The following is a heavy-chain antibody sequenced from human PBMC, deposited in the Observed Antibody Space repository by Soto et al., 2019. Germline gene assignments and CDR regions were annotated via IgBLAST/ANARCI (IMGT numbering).Heavy chain of an antibody. J-gene: IGHJ5*02. CDR1: GASISSGDYF. CDR3: AASGVTIFGVGWFDP. V-gene: IGHV4-30-4*01. CDR2: IYYSGST. D-gene: IGHD3-3*01. Sequence: SETLSLTCTVSGASISSGDYFWSWIRQPPGKGLEWIGYIYYSGSTYYNPDTSKNQFSLQLNSVTPEDTAVYYCAASGVTIFGVGWFDPWGQGTLVTVSS.